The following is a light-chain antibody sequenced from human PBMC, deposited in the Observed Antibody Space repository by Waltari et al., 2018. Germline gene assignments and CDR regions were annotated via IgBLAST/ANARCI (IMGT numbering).Light chain of an antibody. CDR3: CSYAGSSTFVV. CDR2: EVS. Sequence: QSALTQPASVSGSPGQSITISCTGTSRDVGSYNLVSWYQQHPGKAPKIMLYEVSKRPSGVSNRFSGSKSVNTASLTISGLQAEDEADYYCCSYAGSSTFVVFGGGTKLTVL. V-gene: IGLV2-23*02. J-gene: IGLJ2*01. CDR1: SRDVGSYNL.